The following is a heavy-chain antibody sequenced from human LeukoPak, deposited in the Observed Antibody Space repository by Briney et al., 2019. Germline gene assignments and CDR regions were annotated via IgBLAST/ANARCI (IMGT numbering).Heavy chain of an antibody. CDR1: GGSISSYY. J-gene: IGHJ4*02. CDR3: ARDTYYYGSGSYGLDY. CDR2: INTSGSN. D-gene: IGHD3-10*01. V-gene: IGHV4-4*07. Sequence: SETLSLTCTVSGGSISSYYWSWIRQPPGKGLEWIARINTSGSNNYNASLKSRVTMSVDTSKNQFSLKLSSVTAADTAVYYCARDTYYYGSGSYGLDYWGQGTLVTVSS.